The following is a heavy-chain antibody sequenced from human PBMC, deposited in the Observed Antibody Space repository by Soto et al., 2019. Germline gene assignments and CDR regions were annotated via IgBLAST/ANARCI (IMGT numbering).Heavy chain of an antibody. CDR1: GFSLSTSGVG. Sequence: SGPTLVKPTQTLTLTCTFSGFSLSTSGVGVGWIRQPPGKALEWLALIYWNDDKRYSPSLKSRLTITKDTSKNQVVLTMTNMDPVDTATYYCAHRPRLPITMVRGVIMGDAFDIWGQGTMVTVSS. CDR3: AHRPRLPITMVRGVIMGDAFDI. J-gene: IGHJ3*02. V-gene: IGHV2-5*01. D-gene: IGHD3-10*01. CDR2: IYWNDDK.